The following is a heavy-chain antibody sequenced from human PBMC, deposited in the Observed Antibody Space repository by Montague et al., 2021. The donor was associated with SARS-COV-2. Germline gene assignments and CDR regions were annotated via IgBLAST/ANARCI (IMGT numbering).Heavy chain of an antibody. V-gene: IGHV4-39*01. CDR1: GGSIRTSSYY. CDR2: IYYSGST. J-gene: IGHJ3*02. Sequence: SETLSLTCTVSGGSIRTSSYYWGWIRQPPGKGLDWIGSIYYSGSTYYNPSLKSRVTISVDTSKNQFSLKLSSVTAADTAVYYCAMRGGALDAFDIWGQGTWSSSLQ. CDR3: AMRGGALDAFDI. D-gene: IGHD4-17*01.